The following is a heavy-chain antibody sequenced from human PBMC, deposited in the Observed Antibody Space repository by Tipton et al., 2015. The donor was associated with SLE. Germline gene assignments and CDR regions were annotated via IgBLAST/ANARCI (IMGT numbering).Heavy chain of an antibody. CDR1: GFTFSSYA. D-gene: IGHD2-2*01. CDR2: ISSSGDST. Sequence: SLRLSCAASGFTFSSYAMSWVRQAPGKGLEWVSTISSSGDSTYDADSVKGRFTISRDNSKNTLYLQMNSLSAEDTAVYYCARGGGYCSSNGCQRGLDVWGQGTTVTVSS. CDR3: ARGGGYCSSNGCQRGLDV. J-gene: IGHJ6*02. V-gene: IGHV3-23*01.